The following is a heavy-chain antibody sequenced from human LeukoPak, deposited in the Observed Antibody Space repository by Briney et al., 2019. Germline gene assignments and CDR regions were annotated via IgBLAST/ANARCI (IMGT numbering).Heavy chain of an antibody. CDR3: ARDHDYYDSSGYSSGLI. J-gene: IGHJ3*02. CDR2: INSDGSST. V-gene: IGHV3-74*01. CDR1: GFTFSSYW. D-gene: IGHD3-22*01. Sequence: GGSLRLSCAASGFTFSSYWMHWVRQAPGKGLVWVSRINSDGSSTSYADSVKGRFTISRDNAKNTLYLQMNSLRAEDTAVHYCARDHDYYDSSGYSSGLIWGQGTMVTVSS.